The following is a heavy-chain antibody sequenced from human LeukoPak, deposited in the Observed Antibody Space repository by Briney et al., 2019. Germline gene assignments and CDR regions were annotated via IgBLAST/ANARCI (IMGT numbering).Heavy chain of an antibody. J-gene: IGHJ3*02. V-gene: IGHV4-61*02. CDR1: GGSISSGSYY. Sequence: SETLSLTCTVSGGSISSGSYYWSWIRQPAGKGLEWIGRIYTSGSTNYNPSLKSRVTISVDTSKNQFSLKLSSVTAADTAVYYSARDKGRGGCSGGSCYEDAFDIWGQGTMVTVSS. CDR3: ARDKGRGGCSGGSCYEDAFDI. CDR2: IYTSGST. D-gene: IGHD2-15*01.